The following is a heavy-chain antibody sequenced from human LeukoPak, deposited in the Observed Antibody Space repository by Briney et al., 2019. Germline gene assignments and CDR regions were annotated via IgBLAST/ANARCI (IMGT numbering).Heavy chain of an antibody. CDR3: AKVSGYSSSSASGY. CDR1: GLTFSSNA. CDR2: ISGSGGST. V-gene: IGHV3-23*01. Sequence: GSLRLSCAASGLTFSSNAMSWVRQAPGKGLEWVSAISGSGGSTYYADSVKGRFTISRDNSKNTLYLQMNSLRAEDTAVYYCAKVSGYSSSSASGYWGQGTLVTVSS. J-gene: IGHJ4*02. D-gene: IGHD6-6*01.